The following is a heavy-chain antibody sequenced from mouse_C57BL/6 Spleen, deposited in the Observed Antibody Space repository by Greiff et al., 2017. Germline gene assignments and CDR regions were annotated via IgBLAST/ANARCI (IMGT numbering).Heavy chain of an antibody. CDR1: GYTFTDHT. CDR2: IYPRAGST. CDR3: ALYYYGSSPYFDY. V-gene: IGHV1-78*01. D-gene: IGHD1-1*01. J-gene: IGHJ2*01. Sequence: QVQLQQSDADLVQPGASLKISCKVSGYTFTDHTIYWMRQTPEQGLEWIGYIYPRAGSTKYTDKFKGKVTLTADKSSSTAYMRLNSLTSEDSAVYCCALYYYGSSPYFDYWGQGTTLTVSS.